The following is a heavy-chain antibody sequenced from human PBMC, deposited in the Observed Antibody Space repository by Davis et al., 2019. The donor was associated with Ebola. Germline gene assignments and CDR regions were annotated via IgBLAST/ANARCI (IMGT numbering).Heavy chain of an antibody. CDR1: GFTFSSYA. CDR2: ISYDGSNK. J-gene: IGHJ4*02. V-gene: IGHV3-30*04. Sequence: PGGSLRLSCAASGFTFSSYAMHWVRQAPGKGLEWVAVISYDGSNKYYADSVKGRFTISRDNSKNTLYLQMNSLRAEDTAVYYCAKLKGFEHFDYWGQGTLVTVSS. D-gene: IGHD3-16*01. CDR3: AKLKGFEHFDY.